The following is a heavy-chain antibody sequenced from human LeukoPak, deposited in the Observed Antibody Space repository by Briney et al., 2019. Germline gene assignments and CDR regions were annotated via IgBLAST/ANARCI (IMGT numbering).Heavy chain of an antibody. D-gene: IGHD2-15*01. Sequence: GGSLRLSCAASGFTFSSYSMNWVRQAPGKGLEWVSSISGSSSTIYYGDSVKGRFTTSRDNAKNSLYLQMNSLRAEDTAVYYCARDTSCSGGSCYLEYFQQWGQGTLVTVSS. V-gene: IGHV3-48*04. J-gene: IGHJ1*01. CDR2: ISGSSSTI. CDR3: ARDTSCSGGSCYLEYFQQ. CDR1: GFTFSSYS.